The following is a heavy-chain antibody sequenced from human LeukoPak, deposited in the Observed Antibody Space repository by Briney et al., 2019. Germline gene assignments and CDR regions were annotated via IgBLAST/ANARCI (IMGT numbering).Heavy chain of an antibody. CDR3: ARESYGDYVGYWFDP. CDR2: IWYDGSNK. Sequence: PGRSLRLSCAASGFTFSSYGMHWVRQAPGKGLEWVAVIWYDGSNKYYADSGKGRFTISRDNSKNTLYLQMNSLRAEDTAVYYCARESYGDYVGYWFDPWGQGTLVTVSS. D-gene: IGHD4-17*01. CDR1: GFTFSSYG. V-gene: IGHV3-33*01. J-gene: IGHJ5*02.